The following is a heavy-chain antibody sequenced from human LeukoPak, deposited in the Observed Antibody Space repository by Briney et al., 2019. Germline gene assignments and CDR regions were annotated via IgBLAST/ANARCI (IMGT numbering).Heavy chain of an antibody. CDR2: IYYSGST. CDR3: AGWYCSSTSCPDTYYYGMDV. J-gene: IGHJ6*02. Sequence: SETLSLTCTVSGGSISSGDYYWSWIRQPPGKGLEWIGYIYYSGSTYYNPSLKSRATISVDTSKNQFSLKLSSVTAADTAVYYCAGWYCSSTSCPDTYYYGMDVWGQGTTVTVSS. CDR1: GGSISSGDYY. D-gene: IGHD2-2*01. V-gene: IGHV4-30-4*01.